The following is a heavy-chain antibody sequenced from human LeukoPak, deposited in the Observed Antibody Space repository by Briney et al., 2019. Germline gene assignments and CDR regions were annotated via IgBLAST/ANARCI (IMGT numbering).Heavy chain of an antibody. CDR3: ARDRGDQLQGYYYYYGMDV. V-gene: IGHV3-11*01. D-gene: IGHD2-2*01. Sequence: GGSLRLSCAASGFTFSDYYMSWIRQAPGKGLEWVSYISSSGSTIYYADSVKGRFTISRDNAKNSLYLQMNSLRAEDTAVYYCARDRGDQLQGYYYYYGMDVWGQGTTVTVSS. CDR2: ISSSGSTI. J-gene: IGHJ6*02. CDR1: GFTFSDYY.